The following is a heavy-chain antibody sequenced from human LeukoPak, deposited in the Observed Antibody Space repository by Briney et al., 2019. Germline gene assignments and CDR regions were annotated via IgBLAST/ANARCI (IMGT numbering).Heavy chain of an antibody. D-gene: IGHD3-10*01. CDR2: ISSSGSTI. CDR3: ARDYGSGSSHYY. V-gene: IGHV3-11*01. Sequence: TTGGSLRLSCAASGFTFSDYYMSWIRQAPGKGLEWVSYISSSGSTIYYADSVKGRFTISRDNAKNSLYLQMNSLRAEDTAVYYCARDYGSGSSHYYWGQGTLVTVSS. J-gene: IGHJ4*02. CDR1: GFTFSDYY.